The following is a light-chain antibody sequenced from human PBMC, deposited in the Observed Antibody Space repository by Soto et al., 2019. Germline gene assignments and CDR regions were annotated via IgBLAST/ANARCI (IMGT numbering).Light chain of an antibody. V-gene: IGLV2-8*01. CDR1: SSDVGGYNY. CDR3: SSYAGSNNVV. CDR2: EVS. Sequence: QSALTQPPSASGSPGQSVTISCTGTSSDVGGYNYVSWYQQHPGKAPKLMIYEVSERPSGVPDRFSGSKSGNTASLTVSGLQGEDEADYYCSSYAGSNNVVFGGGTKPPS. J-gene: IGLJ2*01.